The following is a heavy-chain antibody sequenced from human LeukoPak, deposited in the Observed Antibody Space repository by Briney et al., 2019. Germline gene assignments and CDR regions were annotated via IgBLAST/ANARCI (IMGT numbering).Heavy chain of an antibody. CDR1: GYSFTNYV. J-gene: IGHJ4*02. V-gene: IGHV7-4-1*02. Sequence: ASVKVSCKASGYSFTNYVINWVRQAPGQGLEWMGWITTNTGTPTYAQDFTGRFVFSLDTSVTTAYLYISSLSTADTAVYYCARGINFFDSWGQGTLVTVSS. CDR2: ITTNTGTP. CDR3: ARGINFFDS.